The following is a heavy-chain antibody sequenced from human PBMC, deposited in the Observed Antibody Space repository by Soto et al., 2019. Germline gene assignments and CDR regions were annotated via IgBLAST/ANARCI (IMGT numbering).Heavy chain of an antibody. J-gene: IGHJ6*02. CDR3: AKNGQPPYYYYGLDV. V-gene: IGHV1-18*01. Sequence: ASVKVSCKASGYPFTTYGISWVRQAPGQGLEWMGWISGYNGDTNYAQKFQGRVTMTIDTSTGTAYMEVRSLTSDDTAVYYCAKNGQPPYYYYGLDVWGQRTKVTVSS. CDR1: GYPFTTYG. D-gene: IGHD2-8*01. CDR2: ISGYNGDT.